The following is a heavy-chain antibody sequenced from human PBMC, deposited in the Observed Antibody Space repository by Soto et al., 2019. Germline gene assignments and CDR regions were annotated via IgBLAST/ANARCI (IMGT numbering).Heavy chain of an antibody. CDR2: IFHSGST. CDR3: AHRPIVGAAI. V-gene: IGHV4-4*02. D-gene: IGHD1-26*01. J-gene: IGHJ4*02. CDR1: GGSISNSNW. Sequence: QVPLPESGPGLVKPSGTLSLPCAVFGGSISNSNWWTWVRQPPGKGLDGIGEIFHSGSTNYNSSRMGRVTISVDKANNQFSLTLSSVTAADTAVYYCAHRPIVGAAIWGQGTLVTVSS.